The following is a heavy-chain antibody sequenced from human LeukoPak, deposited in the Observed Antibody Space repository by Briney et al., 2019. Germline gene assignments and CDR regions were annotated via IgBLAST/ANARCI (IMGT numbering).Heavy chain of an antibody. CDR1: GGSISSGGYS. CDR2: IYHSGST. CDR3: ARETTAIDY. Sequence: SETLSLTCAVSGGSISSGGYSWSWIRQPPGKGLEWIGYIYHSGSTYYNPSLKSRVTISVDRSKNQFSLKLSSVTAADTAVYYCARETTAIDYWGQGTLVTVSS. V-gene: IGHV4-30-2*01. J-gene: IGHJ4*02. D-gene: IGHD4-17*01.